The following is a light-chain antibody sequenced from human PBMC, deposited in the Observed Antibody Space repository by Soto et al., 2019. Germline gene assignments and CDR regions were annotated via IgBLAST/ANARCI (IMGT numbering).Light chain of an antibody. CDR2: EVN. CDR3: SSYGGSNNVV. J-gene: IGLJ2*01. V-gene: IGLV2-8*01. Sequence: QSALTQPPSASGSPGQSVTISCTGTSSDVGGYNFVSWFQQHPGEAPKLMIYEVNKRPSGVPDRFSGSKSGNTASLTVSGLQAEDEADYYCSSYGGSNNVVFGGGTKVTVL. CDR1: SSDVGGYNF.